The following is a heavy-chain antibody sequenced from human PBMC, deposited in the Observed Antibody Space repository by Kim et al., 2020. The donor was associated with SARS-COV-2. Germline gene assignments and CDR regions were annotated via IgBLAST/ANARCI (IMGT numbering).Heavy chain of an antibody. J-gene: IGHJ4*02. CDR2: ISSSGSTI. D-gene: IGHD2-15*01. CDR1: GFTFSSYE. V-gene: IGHV3-48*03. CDR3: ARVLEDSYDY. Sequence: GGSLRLSCAASGFTFSSYEMNWVRQAPGKGLEWVSYISSSGSTIYYADSVKGRFTISRDNAKNSLYLQMNSLRAEDTAVYYCARVLEDSYDYWGQGTLVTVSS.